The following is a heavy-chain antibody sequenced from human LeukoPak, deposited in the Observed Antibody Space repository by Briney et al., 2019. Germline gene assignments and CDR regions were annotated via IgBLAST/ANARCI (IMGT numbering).Heavy chain of an antibody. CDR3: ARVVDYYDSSGYHHYYFDS. Sequence: SETLSLTCGVSGGSISSGGYSWSWIRQPLGKGLEWIGYIYHSGSTYFNPSLKSRVTISLDRSKNQVSLKLTSVTAADTAVYYCARVVDYYDSSGYHHYYFDSWGQGTLVTVSS. D-gene: IGHD3-22*01. J-gene: IGHJ4*02. V-gene: IGHV4-30-2*01. CDR2: IYHSGST. CDR1: GGSISSGGYS.